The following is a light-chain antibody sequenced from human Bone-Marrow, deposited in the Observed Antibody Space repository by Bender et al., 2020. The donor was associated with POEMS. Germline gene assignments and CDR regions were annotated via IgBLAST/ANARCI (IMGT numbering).Light chain of an antibody. Sequence: QSAPTQPASVSGSPGQPVTISCAGSSSDVGNNIYVSWFQQHSGEAPKLIIFDIRNRPSGVSNRFSGSKSGNTASLTISGLQDEDEADYYCCSYTTRNSWVFGGGTKLTVL. CDR2: DIR. V-gene: IGLV2-14*01. CDR1: SSDVGNNIY. CDR3: CSYTTRNSWV. J-gene: IGLJ3*02.